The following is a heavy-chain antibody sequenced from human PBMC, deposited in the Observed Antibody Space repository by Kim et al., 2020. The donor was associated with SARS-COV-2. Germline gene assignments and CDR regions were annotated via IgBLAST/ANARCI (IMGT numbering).Heavy chain of an antibody. D-gene: IGHD3-10*02. V-gene: IGHV1-2*02. CDR1: GYTFVDYY. J-gene: IGHJ5*02. CDR3: ATYPSKTMWVNFFDP. CDR2: IKPQTGET. Sequence: ASVKVSCKASGYTFVDYYLHWMRQAPGRGLEWVGSIKPQTGETTYARDLQGRVTMTRDTSIRTAYLELSRLTSDDSATYYCATYPSKTMWVNFFDPWGQGTLVTVSS.